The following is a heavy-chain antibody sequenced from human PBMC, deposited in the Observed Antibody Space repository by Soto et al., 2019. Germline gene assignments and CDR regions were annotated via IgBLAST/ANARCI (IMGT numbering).Heavy chain of an antibody. J-gene: IGHJ4*02. CDR3: TRVNSGYDLSFFDY. Sequence: PGGSLRLSCTASGFTFGGYAMSWFRHAPGKGLESVGFIRSKAYGGTTEYAASVKGRFTISRDDSKSIAYLQMNSLKAEDTAVYYCTRVNSGYDLSFFDYWGQGTLVTVSS. CDR1: GFTFGGYA. V-gene: IGHV3-49*03. D-gene: IGHD5-12*01. CDR2: IRSKAYGGTT.